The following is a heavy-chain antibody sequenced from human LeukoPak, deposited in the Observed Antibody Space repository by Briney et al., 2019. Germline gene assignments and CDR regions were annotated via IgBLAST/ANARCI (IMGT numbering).Heavy chain of an antibody. CDR3: AKGGYYHGYYYYYMDV. CDR2: ISGDGGVI. Sequence: PGGSLSLSCAASGFTCSDNYMTWVRQAPGKGLEWLTYISGDGGVIQYADSVKGRFTISRDNAKNFLYLQMDSLRVEDTAIYYCAKGGYYHGYYYYYMDVWGKGTTVTISS. J-gene: IGHJ6*03. CDR1: GFTCSDNY. V-gene: IGHV3-11*04. D-gene: IGHD3-3*01.